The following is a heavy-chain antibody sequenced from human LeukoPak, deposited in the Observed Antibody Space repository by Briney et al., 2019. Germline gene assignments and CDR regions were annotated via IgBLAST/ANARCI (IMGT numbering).Heavy chain of an antibody. J-gene: IGHJ4*02. Sequence: PSETLCLTCTVSVGSISSSSYYCGWIRQPPGKWLGWIGSIYYSGRTYYNPSLKSRVTISVDTSKNQFSQKLTSVTGADTAVYYCARHGYIGYDGSDRFDHWGQGTLVTVSP. CDR2: IYYSGRT. V-gene: IGHV4-39*01. CDR3: ARHGYIGYDGSDRFDH. CDR1: VGSISSSSYY. D-gene: IGHD5-12*01.